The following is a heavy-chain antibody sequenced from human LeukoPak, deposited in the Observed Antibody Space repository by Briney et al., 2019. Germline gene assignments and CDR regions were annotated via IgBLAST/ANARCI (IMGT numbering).Heavy chain of an antibody. CDR1: GGSISSYY. V-gene: IGHV4-59*01. CDR3: ARVGRWLQFGWFDP. CDR2: IYYSGST. D-gene: IGHD5-24*01. Sequence: PSETLSLTCTVSGGSISSYYWSWIRQPPGRGLEWIGYIYYSGSTNYNPSLKSRVTISVDTSKNQFSLKLSSVTAADTAVYYCARVGRWLQFGWFDPWGQGTLVTVSS. J-gene: IGHJ5*02.